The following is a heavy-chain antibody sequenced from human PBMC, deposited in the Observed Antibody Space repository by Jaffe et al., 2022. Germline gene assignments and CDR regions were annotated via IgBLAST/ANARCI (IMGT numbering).Heavy chain of an antibody. Sequence: QVQLVQSGAEVKKPGASVKVSCKASGYTFTSYDINWVRQATGQGLEWMGWMNPNSGNTGYAQKFQGRVTMTRNTSISTAYMELSSLRSEDTAVYYCARGIRVRYPNDYGDYTHAYYFDYWGQGTLVTVSS. J-gene: IGHJ4*02. CDR2: MNPNSGNT. CDR3: ARGIRVRYPNDYGDYTHAYYFDY. CDR1: GYTFTSYD. D-gene: IGHD4-17*01. V-gene: IGHV1-8*01.